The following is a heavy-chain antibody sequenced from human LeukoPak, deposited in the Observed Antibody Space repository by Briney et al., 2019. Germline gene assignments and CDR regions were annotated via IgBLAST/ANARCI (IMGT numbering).Heavy chain of an antibody. J-gene: IGHJ4*02. CDR1: GFTFSSYA. CDR3: AKYKGDYSISPGAY. V-gene: IGHV3-23*01. CDR2: ISGSGGST. Sequence: PGGSLRLSCAASGFTFSSYAMSWVRQALGKGLEWVSAISGSGGSTNYADSVKGRFTISRDNSKNTLYLQMNSLRAEDTAVYYCAKYKGDYSISPGAYWGQGTLVTVSS. D-gene: IGHD6-13*01.